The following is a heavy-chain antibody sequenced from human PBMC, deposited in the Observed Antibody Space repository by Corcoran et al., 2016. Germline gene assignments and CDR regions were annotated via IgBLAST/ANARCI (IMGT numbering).Heavy chain of an antibody. D-gene: IGHD6-19*01. CDR2: IIPIFGTA. Sequence: QVQLVQSGAEVKKPGSSVKVSCKASGGTFSSYAISWVRQAPGPGLEWMGGIIPIFGTANYAQKFQGRVTITADTSTSTAYMELSSRRSEDTAVYYCARQWLGYNWFDPWGQGTLVTVSS. V-gene: IGHV1-69*06. CDR3: ARQWLGYNWFDP. CDR1: GGTFSSYA. J-gene: IGHJ5*02.